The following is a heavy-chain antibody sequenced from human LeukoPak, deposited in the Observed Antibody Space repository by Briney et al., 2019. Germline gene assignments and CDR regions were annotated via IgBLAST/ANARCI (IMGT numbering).Heavy chain of an antibody. CDR1: GFTFSSYA. Sequence: GGSLRLSCAASGFTFSSYAMHWVRQAPGKGLEWVAVISYDGSNKYYADSVKGRFTISRDNSKNTLYLQMNSLRAEDTAVYYCAREITFGGVITGFDYWGQGTLVTVSS. D-gene: IGHD3-16*02. CDR3: AREITFGGVITGFDY. V-gene: IGHV3-30*04. J-gene: IGHJ4*02. CDR2: ISYDGSNK.